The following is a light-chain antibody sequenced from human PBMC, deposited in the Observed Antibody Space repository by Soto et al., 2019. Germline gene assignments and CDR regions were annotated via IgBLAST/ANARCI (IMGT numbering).Light chain of an antibody. CDR1: QSISMY. CDR3: QQSYSTIT. CDR2: AAS. J-gene: IGKJ5*01. Sequence: DIQMTQSPSSLSASVGDRVTITCRASQSISMYLNWYQHKPGKXPXXLIYAASSLQSGVPSRFIVIGSGTDFTLPLSSLKPEDSATDDCQQSYSTITFGQGTRLEIK. V-gene: IGKV1-39*01.